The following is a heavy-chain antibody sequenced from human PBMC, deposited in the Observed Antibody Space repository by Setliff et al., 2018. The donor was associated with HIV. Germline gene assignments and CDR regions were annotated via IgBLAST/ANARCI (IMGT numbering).Heavy chain of an antibody. J-gene: IGHJ2*01. D-gene: IGHD3-10*01. CDR1: GGSLSSGYCY. CDR3: ARDMGGGDWYFDL. Sequence: SETLSLTCTVSGGSLSSGYCYWSWARQPAGKGLEWIGRIYSSGSTNYNPSLKSRVTISVDTSKNQFSLKLSSVTAADTAVYYCARDMGGGDWYFDLWGRGTLVTVSS. V-gene: IGHV4-61*02. CDR2: IYSSGST.